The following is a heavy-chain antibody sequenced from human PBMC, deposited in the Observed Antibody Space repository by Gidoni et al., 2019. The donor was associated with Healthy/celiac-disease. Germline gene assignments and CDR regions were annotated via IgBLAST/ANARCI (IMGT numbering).Heavy chain of an antibody. V-gene: IGHV3-15*01. CDR2: IKSKTDGGTT. D-gene: IGHD6-13*01. Sequence: EVQLVESGGGLVKPGGSLRLSCAASGFTFSNAWMSWVRQAPGKGLEWVGRIKSKTDGGTTDDAAPVKGRFTSSRDDSKNTLYLQMNSLKTEDTAVYYGTTEGVVAAAGLSNGFDPWGQGTLGTVSS. CDR3: TTEGVVAAAGLSNGFDP. CDR1: GFTFSNAW. J-gene: IGHJ5*02.